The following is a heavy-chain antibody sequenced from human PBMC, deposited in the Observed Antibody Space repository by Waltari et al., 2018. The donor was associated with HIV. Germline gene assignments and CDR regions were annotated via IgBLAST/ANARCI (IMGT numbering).Heavy chain of an antibody. J-gene: IGHJ6*02. D-gene: IGHD3-10*01. CDR2: IHSEWSST. Sequence: EGQLVDSGGGLVQPGGSLGFSCAAPGFTLRRLWVHWAGQAPGKGPVWVSRIHSEWSSTSYAAFVKGRCTLSRDNAKNTLYLEMNSLRAEDTAVYYCARRDATVVRGVYYYGMDVWGQGTTVTVSS. CDR1: GFTLRRLW. V-gene: IGHV3-74*01. CDR3: ARRDATVVRGVYYYGMDV.